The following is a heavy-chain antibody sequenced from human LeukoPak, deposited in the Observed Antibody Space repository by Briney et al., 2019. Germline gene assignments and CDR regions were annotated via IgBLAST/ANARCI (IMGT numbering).Heavy chain of an antibody. CDR3: VKDGADYGENGWFDP. CDR1: GFTLSTYA. D-gene: IGHD4-17*01. Sequence: GGSLRLSCSASGFTLSTYAMHWVRQAPGKGLKYVSAISGNGDSTYYADSVKGRFTISRDNSKNTLYLQMSSLRGEDTAVYYCVKDGADYGENGWFDPWGQGTLVTVSS. CDR2: ISGNGDST. J-gene: IGHJ5*02. V-gene: IGHV3-64D*09.